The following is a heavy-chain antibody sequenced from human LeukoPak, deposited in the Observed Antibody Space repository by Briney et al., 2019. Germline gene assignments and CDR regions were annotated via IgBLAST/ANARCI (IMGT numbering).Heavy chain of an antibody. V-gene: IGHV3-53*01. CDR1: GFIVSNNY. CDR2: IYSGGIT. J-gene: IGHJ4*02. CDR3: ARYYYDSSGHPYYFDY. Sequence: GGSPRLSCAASGFIVSNNYMSWVRQAPGKGLEWVSLIYSGGITYYADSVKGRFTISRDNSKNTVYLQMNSLRAEDTAVYYCARYYYDSSGHPYYFDYWGQGTLVTVSS. D-gene: IGHD3-22*01.